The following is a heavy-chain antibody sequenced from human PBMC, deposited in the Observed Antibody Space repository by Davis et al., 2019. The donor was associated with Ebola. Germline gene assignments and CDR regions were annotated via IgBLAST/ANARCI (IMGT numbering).Heavy chain of an antibody. J-gene: IGHJ6*02. CDR3: ARGGAGTGYYYGMDV. D-gene: IGHD6-19*01. CDR1: GGTFSSYA. CDR2: IIPILGIA. V-gene: IGHV1-69*04. Sequence: SVKVSCKASGGTFSSYAISWVRQAPGQGLEWMGRIIPILGIANYAQKFQGRVTITADKSTSTAYMELSSLRSEDTAVYYCARGGAGTGYYYGMDVWGQGTTVTVSS.